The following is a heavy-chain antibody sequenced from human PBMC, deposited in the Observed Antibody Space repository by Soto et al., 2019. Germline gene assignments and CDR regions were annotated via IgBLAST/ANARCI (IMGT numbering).Heavy chain of an antibody. V-gene: IGHV4-39*01. Sequence: PSETLSLTCTVSGGSISSSSYYWGWIRQPPGKGLEWIGSIYYSGSTYYNPSLKSRVTISVDTSKNQFSLKLSSVTAADTAVYYCAKGGSGSYSNAFDFWGQGTMVTVSS. J-gene: IGHJ3*01. CDR2: IYYSGST. D-gene: IGHD3-10*01. CDR3: AKGGSGSYSNAFDF. CDR1: GGSISSSSYY.